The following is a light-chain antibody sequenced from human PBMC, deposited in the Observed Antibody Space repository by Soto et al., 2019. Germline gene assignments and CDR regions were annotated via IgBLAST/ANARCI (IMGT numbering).Light chain of an antibody. CDR3: QQYSSSPVT. J-gene: IGKJ4*01. CDR1: ESVNDY. Sequence: EVVLTQSPATLSLSPGERATLFCRANESVNDYLAWYQQRPGQAPRLLIFDASNRAPGIPARFSASGSRRDFTLTISSLEPEDFAVYYCQQYSSSPVTFGGGTTVEIK. CDR2: DAS. V-gene: IGKV3-11*02.